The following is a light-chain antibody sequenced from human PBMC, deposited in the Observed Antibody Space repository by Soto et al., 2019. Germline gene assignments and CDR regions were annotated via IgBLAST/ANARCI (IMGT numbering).Light chain of an antibody. CDR1: QSVLYSSNNKNY. Sequence: DIVMTQSPDSLAVYLGERSTINCNSSQSVLYSSNNKNYLAWYKQTPGQPPKLLIYWASTRESGVPDRFSGSGSGTDFTLTISSLQAEDVAVYYCQQYYSTPQTFGQGTKVDIK. CDR2: WAS. CDR3: QQYYSTPQT. J-gene: IGKJ1*01. V-gene: IGKV4-1*01.